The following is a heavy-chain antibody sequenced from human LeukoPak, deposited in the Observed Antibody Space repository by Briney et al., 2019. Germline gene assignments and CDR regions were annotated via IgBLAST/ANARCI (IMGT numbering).Heavy chain of an antibody. J-gene: IGHJ3*02. CDR3: AKCGTTCYANAFYI. Sequence: PGGSLRLSCAASGFPFDISWLNWVRQAPGKGLEWVSAISRSGGDTEYADSVKGRFTISRDNSKNTLYMQMNSLRAEDAAVYYCAKCGTTCYANAFYIWGQGTMVTVSS. V-gene: IGHV3-23*01. D-gene: IGHD2-2*01. CDR1: GFPFDISW. CDR2: ISRSGGDT.